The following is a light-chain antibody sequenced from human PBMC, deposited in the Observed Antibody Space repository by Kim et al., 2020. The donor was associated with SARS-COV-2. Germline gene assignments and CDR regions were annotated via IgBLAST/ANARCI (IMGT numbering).Light chain of an antibody. CDR2: EVT. V-gene: IGLV2-8*01. J-gene: IGLJ3*02. CDR1: SSNVGRYNY. Sequence: QSALTQPPSASGSPGQSVTISCTGTSSNVGRYNYVSWYQQYPGKAPKVLIYEVTQRPSGVPDRFSGSKSGNTASLTVSGLQAEDEADYYCSSYSGSNNWVFGGGTQLTVL. CDR3: SSYSGSNNWV.